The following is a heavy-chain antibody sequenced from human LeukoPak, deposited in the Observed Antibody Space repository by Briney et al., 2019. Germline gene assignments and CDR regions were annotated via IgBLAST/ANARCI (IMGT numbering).Heavy chain of an antibody. V-gene: IGHV4-59*01. D-gene: IGHD3-3*01. CDR1: GGSISSYY. CDR2: IYYSGST. CDR3: ARVPHATYYDFWSGPVDAFDI. J-gene: IGHJ3*02. Sequence: PSETLSLTCTVSGGSISSYYWSWVRQPPGKGLEWIGCIYYSGSTNYNPSLKSRVTISVDTSKNQFSLKLSSVTAADTAVYYCARVPHATYYDFWSGPVDAFDIWGQGTMVTVSS.